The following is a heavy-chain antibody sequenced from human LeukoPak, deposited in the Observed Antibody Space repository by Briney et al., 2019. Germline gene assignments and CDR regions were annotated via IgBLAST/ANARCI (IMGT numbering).Heavy chain of an antibody. V-gene: IGHV3-30*18. D-gene: IGHD6-13*01. CDR2: ISYDGSNK. CDR3: ANHGRAAGMEY. CDR1: GFTFSSYG. Sequence: GGSLRLSCAASGFTFSSYGMHWVRQAPGKGLEWVAVISYDGSNKYYADSVKGRFTISRDNSKNTLYLQMNSLRAEDTAVYYCANHGRAAGMEYWGQGTLVTVSS. J-gene: IGHJ4*02.